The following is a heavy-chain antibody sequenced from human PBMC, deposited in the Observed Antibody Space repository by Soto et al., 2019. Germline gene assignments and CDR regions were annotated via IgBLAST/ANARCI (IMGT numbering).Heavy chain of an antibody. Sequence: PGGSLRLSCAASGFTFSSYAMSWVRQAPGKGLEWVSAISGSGGSTYYADSVKGRFTISRDNSKNTLYLQMNSLRAEDTAVYYCAKAGRRGCSSTSCYVYWGQGTLVTVSS. CDR3: AKAGRRGCSSTSCYVY. CDR1: GFTFSSYA. V-gene: IGHV3-23*01. CDR2: ISGSGGST. D-gene: IGHD2-2*01. J-gene: IGHJ4*02.